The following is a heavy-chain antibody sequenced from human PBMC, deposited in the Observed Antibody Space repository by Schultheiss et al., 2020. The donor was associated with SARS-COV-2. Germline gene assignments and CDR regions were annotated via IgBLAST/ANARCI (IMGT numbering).Heavy chain of an antibody. CDR3: ARGFEGYCSSTSCYPNYYYMDV. D-gene: IGHD2-2*01. CDR2: IKQDGSEK. CDR1: GFTFSSYW. J-gene: IGHJ6*03. V-gene: IGHV3-7*04. Sequence: GGSLRLSCAASGFTFSSYWMSWVRQAPGKGLEWVANIKQDGSEKYYVDSVKGRFTISRDNAKNSLYLQMKSLRAEDTAVYYCARGFEGYCSSTSCYPNYYYMDVWGKGTTVTVSS.